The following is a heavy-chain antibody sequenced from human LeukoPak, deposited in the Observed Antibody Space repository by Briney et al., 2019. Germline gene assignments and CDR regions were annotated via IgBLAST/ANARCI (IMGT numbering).Heavy chain of an antibody. CDR1: GGSISSYY. J-gene: IGHJ4*02. CDR2: IYTSGST. CDR3: ARWYCSSTSCYADY. V-gene: IGHV4-4*07. Sequence: SETLSLTCTVSGGSISSYYWSWIRQPAGKGLEWIGRIYTSGSTNYNPSLKSRVTMSVDTSKNQFSLKLSSVSAADTAVYYCARWYCSSTSCYADYWGQGTLVTVSS. D-gene: IGHD2-2*01.